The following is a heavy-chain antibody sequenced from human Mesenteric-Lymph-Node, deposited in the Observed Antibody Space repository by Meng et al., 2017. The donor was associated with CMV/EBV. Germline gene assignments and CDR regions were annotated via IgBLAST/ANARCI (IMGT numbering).Heavy chain of an antibody. V-gene: IGHV1-2*06. J-gene: IGHJ4*02. CDR3: ARRVSDHPFDY. CDR2: INPNSGGT. D-gene: IGHD1-14*01. CDR1: GYTFTGYY. Sequence: QVQLLQSGAEVKKPGASVKVSCKASGYTFTGYYMHWVRQAPGQGLEWMGRINPNSGGTNYAQKFQGRVTMTRDTSISTAYMELSRMRSEDTAVYCCARRVSDHPFDYWGQGTLVTVSS.